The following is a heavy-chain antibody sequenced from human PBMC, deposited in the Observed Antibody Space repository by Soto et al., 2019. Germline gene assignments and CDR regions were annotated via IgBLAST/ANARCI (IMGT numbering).Heavy chain of an antibody. Sequence: SVKVSCKASGGTFSSYAISWVRQAPGQGLEWMGGIIPIFGTANYAQKFQGRVTITADESTSTAYMELSSLRSEDTAVYYCARDPRYCSSTSRYLRAQDLYYGMDVWGQGTTVTVSS. CDR1: GGTFSSYA. D-gene: IGHD2-2*01. J-gene: IGHJ6*02. V-gene: IGHV1-69*13. CDR3: ARDPRYCSSTSRYLRAQDLYYGMDV. CDR2: IIPIFGTA.